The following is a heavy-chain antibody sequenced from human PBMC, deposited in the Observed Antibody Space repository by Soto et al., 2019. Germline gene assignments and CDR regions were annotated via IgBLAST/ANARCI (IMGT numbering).Heavy chain of an antibody. V-gene: IGHV4-34*01. D-gene: IGHD3-9*01. CDR2: INHSGST. CDR3: ARGPVLRYFDWLLKGFEY. J-gene: IGHJ4*02. CDR1: GGSFSNNY. Sequence: SETLSLTCAIFGGSFSNNYWSWIRQSPGKGLEWIGEINHSGSTNYNPSLKSRVTISVDTSKNQFSLNLISVTAADTAVYYCARGPVLRYFDWLLKGFEYWGQGTLVTVSS.